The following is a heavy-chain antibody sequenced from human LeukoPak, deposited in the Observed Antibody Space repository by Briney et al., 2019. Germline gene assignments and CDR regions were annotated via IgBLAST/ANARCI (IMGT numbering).Heavy chain of an antibody. D-gene: IGHD5-12*01. Sequence: ASVKVSCKASGYTFTSYGISWVRQAPGQGLEWMGWISAYNGNTNYAQKLQGRVTMTTDTSTSTAYIELRSLRSDDTAVYYCAREAIRLYSGYDSSFDYWGQGTLVTVSS. V-gene: IGHV1-18*01. J-gene: IGHJ4*02. CDR3: AREAIRLYSGYDSSFDY. CDR2: ISAYNGNT. CDR1: GYTFTSYG.